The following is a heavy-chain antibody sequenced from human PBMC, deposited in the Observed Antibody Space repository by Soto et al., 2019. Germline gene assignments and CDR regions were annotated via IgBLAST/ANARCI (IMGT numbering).Heavy chain of an antibody. D-gene: IGHD6-13*01. CDR3: AKGPSSSSWYNDDY. Sequence: GGSLRLSCAASGFTFSSYAMSWVRQAPGKGLEWVSAISGSGGSTYYADSVKGRFTISRDNSKNTLYLQMNSLRAEDTAVYYCAKGPSSSSWYNDDYWGQGTLVTVSS. CDR1: GFTFSSYA. CDR2: ISGSGGST. J-gene: IGHJ4*02. V-gene: IGHV3-23*01.